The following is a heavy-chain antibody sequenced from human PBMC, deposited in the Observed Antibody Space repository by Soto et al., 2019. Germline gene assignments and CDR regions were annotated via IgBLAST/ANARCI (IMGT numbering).Heavy chain of an antibody. D-gene: IGHD6-13*01. CDR1: GFTFSSYA. CDR2: ISGSGGST. CDR3: AKAYSSSWYWYFQH. J-gene: IGHJ1*01. V-gene: IGHV3-23*01. Sequence: GGSLRLSCAASGFTFSSYAMSWVRQAPGKGLEWVSAISGSGGSTYYADSVKGRFTISRDNSKNTLYLQMNSLRAEDTDVYYCAKAYSSSWYWYFQHWGQGTLVTVSS.